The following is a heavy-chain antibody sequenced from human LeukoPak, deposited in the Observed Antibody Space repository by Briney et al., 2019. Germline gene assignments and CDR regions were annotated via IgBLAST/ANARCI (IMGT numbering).Heavy chain of an antibody. CDR1: GFTFSDYY. D-gene: IGHD5-18*01. J-gene: IGHJ6*02. CDR2: ISSSGSTI. V-gene: IGHV3-11*01. CDR3: ASLLQLWSLGGARYYYYYGMDV. Sequence: GGSLRPSCAASGFTFSDYYMSWIRQAPGKGLEWVPYISSSGSTIYYADSVKGRFTISRDNAKNSLYLQMNSLRAEDTAVYYCASLLQLWSLGGARYYYYYGMDVWGQGTTVTVSS.